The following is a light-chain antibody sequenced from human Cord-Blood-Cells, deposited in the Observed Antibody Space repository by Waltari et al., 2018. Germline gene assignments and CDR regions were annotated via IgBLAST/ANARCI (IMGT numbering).Light chain of an antibody. Sequence: IGMSQCPDSLAVCLGERAPINCKLCQRVLYSSNIKNSLAWYQQNPGQPPKLLIYWASTREAGVPDRVSGSGSGTDFTLTISSLQADDVAVYCCQQYYSTPMYTFGQGTKLGIK. CDR2: WAS. CDR1: QRVLYSSNIKNS. CDR3: QQYYSTPMYT. J-gene: IGKJ2*01. V-gene: IGKV4-1*01.